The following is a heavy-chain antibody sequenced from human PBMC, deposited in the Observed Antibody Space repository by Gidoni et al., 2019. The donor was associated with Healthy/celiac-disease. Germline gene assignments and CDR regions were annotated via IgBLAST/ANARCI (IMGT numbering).Heavy chain of an antibody. V-gene: IGHV4-59*01. CDR1: GGSIRRSY. D-gene: IGHD3-3*01. J-gene: IGHJ5*02. Sequence: QVQLQESGPGLVKPSETLSLTCTVSGGSIRRSYWRWIRQPPGKGLAWIGYIYYSGSTNYNPSLKSRVTISVDTSKNQFSLKLSSVTAADTAVYYCARVVSPRLRFLEWLAGAFDPWGQGTLVTVSS. CDR2: IYYSGST. CDR3: ARVVSPRLRFLEWLAGAFDP.